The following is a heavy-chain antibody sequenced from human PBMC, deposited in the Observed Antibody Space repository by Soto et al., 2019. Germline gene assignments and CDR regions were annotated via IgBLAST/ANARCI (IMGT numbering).Heavy chain of an antibody. CDR3: ASGKGDAEWGY. V-gene: IGHV3-48*02. Sequence: EVQLVESGGGLVQPGGSLRLSCAASGFTFSSYSMNWVRQAPGKGLEWVSYISSSSSTIYYEDSVKGRFTISRDNAKNSRYLRMNSLRDEDTAVYYCASGKGDAEWGYWGQGTLVTVSS. D-gene: IGHD1-26*01. CDR2: ISSSSSTI. J-gene: IGHJ4*02. CDR1: GFTFSSYS.